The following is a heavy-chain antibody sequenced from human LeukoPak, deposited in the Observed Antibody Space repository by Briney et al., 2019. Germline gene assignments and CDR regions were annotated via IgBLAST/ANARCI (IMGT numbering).Heavy chain of an antibody. CDR1: GFTFRTYS. V-gene: IGHV3-23*01. CDR2: IGGTGGPT. J-gene: IGHJ5*02. CDR3: AKNGGYSYGSDA. D-gene: IGHD5-18*01. Sequence: GGSLRLSCAASGFTFRTYSMCWVRQAPGKGLEWVSSIGGTGGPTYYAESVKGRFSISRDNSRNTLYLQMNSLRAEDTAVYYCAKNGGYSYGSDAWGQGTLVTVSS.